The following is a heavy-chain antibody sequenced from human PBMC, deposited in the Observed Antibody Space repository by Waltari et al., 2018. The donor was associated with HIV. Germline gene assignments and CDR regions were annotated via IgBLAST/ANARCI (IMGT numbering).Heavy chain of an antibody. D-gene: IGHD5-18*01. CDR1: GGSISSGSYY. V-gene: IGHV4-61*02. CDR3: ARRGIQLWCYAFDI. Sequence: QVQLQESGPGLVKPSQTLSLTCTVSGGSISSGSYYWSWIRQPAGKGLEWIGRIYTSGSTNYNPTLKSRVTISVDTSKNQFSLKMSSVTAADTAVYYCARRGIQLWCYAFDIWGQGTMVTVSS. CDR2: IYTSGST. J-gene: IGHJ3*02.